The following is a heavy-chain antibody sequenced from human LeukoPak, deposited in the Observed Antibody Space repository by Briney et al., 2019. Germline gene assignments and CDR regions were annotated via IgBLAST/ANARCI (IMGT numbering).Heavy chain of an antibody. J-gene: IGHJ3*02. CDR1: GGSFSGYY. CDR3: ARDVAGSAFDI. CDR2: INHSGST. V-gene: IGHV4-34*01. Sequence: PSETLSLTCAVYGGSFSGYYWSWIRQPQGKGLDWIGEINHSGSTNYNPSLKSRVTISVDTSKNQFSLKLSSVTAADTAVYYCARDVAGSAFDIWGQGTMVTVSS. D-gene: IGHD6-19*01.